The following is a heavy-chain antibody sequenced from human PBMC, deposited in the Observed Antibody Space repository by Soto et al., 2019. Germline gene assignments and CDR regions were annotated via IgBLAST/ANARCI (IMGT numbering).Heavy chain of an antibody. CDR3: ARDTGITMRLIRKKSFDY. J-gene: IGHJ4*02. Sequence: GGSLRLSCAASGFTFSSYGMHWVRQAPGKGLEWVAVIWYDGSNKYYADSVKGRFTISRDNSKNTLYLQMNSLRAEDTAVYYCARDTGITMRLIRKKSFDYWGQGTLVTVSS. V-gene: IGHV3-33*01. D-gene: IGHD3-22*01. CDR1: GFTFSSYG. CDR2: IWYDGSNK.